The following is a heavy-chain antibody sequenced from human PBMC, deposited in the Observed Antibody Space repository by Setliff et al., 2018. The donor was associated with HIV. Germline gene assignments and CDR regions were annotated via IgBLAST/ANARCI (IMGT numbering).Heavy chain of an antibody. J-gene: IGHJ3*02. D-gene: IGHD5-12*01. CDR2: IHPSGGST. CDR1: GYTFTSYY. V-gene: IGHV1-46*01. Sequence: GASVKVSCKASGYTFTSYYIHWVRQAPGQGLEWMGVIHPSGGSTSYAQSFQDRVTMTRDTSISTAYMELSRLRSDDTAVYYCAGAGAWQRNALDIWGQGTMVTVSS. CDR3: AGAGAWQRNALDI.